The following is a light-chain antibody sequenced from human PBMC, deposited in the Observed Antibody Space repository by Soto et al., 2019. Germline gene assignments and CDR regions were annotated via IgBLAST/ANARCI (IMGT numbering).Light chain of an antibody. CDR2: DVA. CDR1: SSDVGGSNF. J-gene: IGLJ1*01. CDR3: VSYTSSTTYV. Sequence: QSALTQPASVSDSPGQSITISCTGTSSDVGGSNFVSWYQQHPGKPPKLIIYDVANRPSGVSNRFSGSKSGSTASLIISRLQTEDEADYYCVSYTSSTTYVSGTGTKLTVL. V-gene: IGLV2-14*03.